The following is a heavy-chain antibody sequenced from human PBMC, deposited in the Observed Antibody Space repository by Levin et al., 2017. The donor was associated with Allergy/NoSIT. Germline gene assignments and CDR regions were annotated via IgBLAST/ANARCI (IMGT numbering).Heavy chain of an antibody. J-gene: IGHJ3*02. D-gene: IGHD5-12*01. CDR3: TRGRSHDYLHDAFDI. CDR1: EITFVNYW. CDR2: INIGGSSA. V-gene: IGHV3-74*03. Sequence: PGGSLRLSCSASEITFVNYWMHWVRQAPGKGLVWVAQINIGGSSATYADSVKGRFTISRDNDKKTLFLHMNSLRADDTAVYYCTRGRSHDYLHDAFDIWGRGTRVTVSS.